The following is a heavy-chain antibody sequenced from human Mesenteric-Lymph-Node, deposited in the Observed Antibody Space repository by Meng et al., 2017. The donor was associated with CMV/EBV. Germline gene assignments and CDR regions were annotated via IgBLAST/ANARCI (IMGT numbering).Heavy chain of an antibody. CDR3: ARVGYYYGMDV. CDR2: ISSSGSSI. CDR1: GFTFSSYE. J-gene: IGHJ6*02. Sequence: GGSLRLSCAASGFTFSSYEMNWVRQAPGKGLEWVSYISSSGSSIYYADSVKGRFTNSRDNAKNSLYLQMNNLRAEDTAVYYCARVGYYYGMDVWGQGTTVTVSS. V-gene: IGHV3-48*03.